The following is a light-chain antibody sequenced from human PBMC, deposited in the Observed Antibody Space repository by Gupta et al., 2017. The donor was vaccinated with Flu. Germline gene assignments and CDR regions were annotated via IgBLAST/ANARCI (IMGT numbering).Light chain of an antibody. J-gene: IGLJ2*01. V-gene: IGLV3-1*01. Sequence: SFELTQSPSVSVSPGQTALITCSGDKLGNKYASWYQQKPGQSPVLVIYHDSKRPSGIPARFSASKSGNTATLTISGTQAMDAAYYYCQAWDSRVVVFGGGTKLTVL. CDR1: KLGNKY. CDR3: QAWDSRVVV. CDR2: HDS.